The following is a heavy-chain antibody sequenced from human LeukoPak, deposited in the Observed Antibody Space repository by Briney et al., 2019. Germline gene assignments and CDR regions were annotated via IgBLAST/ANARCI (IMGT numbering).Heavy chain of an antibody. V-gene: IGHV3-23*01. CDR1: GFTFSSYA. Sequence: GGSLRLSCAASGFTFSSYAMHWVRQAPGKGLEWVSAISGSGGSTYYADSVKGRFTISRDNSKNTLYLQMNSLRAEDTAVYYCAKAGLEYNRLFVDYWGQGTLVTVSS. D-gene: IGHD1-14*01. J-gene: IGHJ4*02. CDR2: ISGSGGST. CDR3: AKAGLEYNRLFVDY.